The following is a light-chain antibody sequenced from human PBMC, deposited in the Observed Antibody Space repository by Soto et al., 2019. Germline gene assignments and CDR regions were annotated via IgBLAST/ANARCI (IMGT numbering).Light chain of an antibody. CDR3: QQSHSTPWT. CDR1: QGISDF. Sequence: DIQMTQSPSSLSSSVGDRVTITCRASQGISDFLNWYQQKPAKAPNLLIHAASSLQSGVPSRFSGSGSGTAFTLTISSLQPEDFATYYCQQSHSTPWTFGQGTKVEIK. V-gene: IGKV1-39*01. J-gene: IGKJ1*01. CDR2: AAS.